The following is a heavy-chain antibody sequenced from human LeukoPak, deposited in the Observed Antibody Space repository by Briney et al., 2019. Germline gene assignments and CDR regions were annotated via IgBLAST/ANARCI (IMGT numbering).Heavy chain of an antibody. J-gene: IGHJ4*03. D-gene: IGHD6-13*01. CDR1: GFTFSTYA. V-gene: IGHV3-30*01. CDR2: ISYDEST. CDR3: ARDTYGSSWSPLSF. Sequence: GGSLRLSCAASGFTFSTYALDWVRQAPGKGLEWGGLISYDESTSYADSVKGRFTISRENSRDTLYLQMDSLRPEDTAVYFCARDTYGSSWSPLSFWGHGTLVTVSS.